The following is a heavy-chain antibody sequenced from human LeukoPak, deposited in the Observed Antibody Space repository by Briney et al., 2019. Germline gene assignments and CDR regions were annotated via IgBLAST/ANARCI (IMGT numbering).Heavy chain of an antibody. Sequence: PGGSLRLSCAASGFTFRSYGMSWFRQAPGKGLEWVSTISASSDSTYHADSVKGRFSVSRDNSRDTLYLQMNSLRADDTATYYCAKDLGIGGSGFWGQGTLVTVSS. CDR2: ISASSDST. CDR3: AKDLGIGGSGF. V-gene: IGHV3-23*01. J-gene: IGHJ4*02. CDR1: GFTFRSYG. D-gene: IGHD3-10*01.